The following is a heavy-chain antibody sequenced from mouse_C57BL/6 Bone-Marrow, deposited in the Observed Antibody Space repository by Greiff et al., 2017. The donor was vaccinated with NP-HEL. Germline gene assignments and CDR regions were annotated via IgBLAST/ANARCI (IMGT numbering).Heavy chain of an antibody. J-gene: IGHJ4*01. CDR1: GFTFSSYG. Sequence: EVQRVESGGDLVKPGGSLKLSCAASGFTFSSYGMSWVRQTPDKRLEWVATISSGGSYTYYPDSVKGRFTISRDNAKNTLYLQMSSLKSEDTAMYYCARPMVTNYAMDYWGQGTSVTVSS. D-gene: IGHD2-2*01. CDR3: ARPMVTNYAMDY. V-gene: IGHV5-6*01. CDR2: ISSGGSYT.